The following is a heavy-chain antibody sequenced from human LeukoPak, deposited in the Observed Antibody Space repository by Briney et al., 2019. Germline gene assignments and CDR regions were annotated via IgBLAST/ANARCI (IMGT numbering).Heavy chain of an antibody. CDR3: AKAIEGDFWSGYQYYYYYGMDV. CDR2: ISGSGGST. CDR1: GFTFSSYA. D-gene: IGHD3-3*01. V-gene: IGHV3-23*01. Sequence: PGGSLRLSCAASGFTFSSYAMSWVRQAPGKGLEWVSAISGSGGSTYYADSVKGRFTISRDNSKNTLYLQMNSLRAEDTAVYYCAKAIEGDFWSGYQYYYYYGMDVWGQGTTVTVSS. J-gene: IGHJ6*02.